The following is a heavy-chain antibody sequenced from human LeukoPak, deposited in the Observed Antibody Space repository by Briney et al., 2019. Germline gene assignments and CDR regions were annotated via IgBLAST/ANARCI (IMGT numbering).Heavy chain of an antibody. CDR3: ARVLLSNYDFWSGYSNWFDP. D-gene: IGHD3-3*01. Sequence: SETLSLTCTVSGGSVTSSSYYGGWVRQPPGKGLEWIGNIYYSGSTNYNPSLKSRVTISVDTSKNQFSLKLSSVTAADTAVYYCARVLLSNYDFWSGYSNWFDPWGQGTLVTVSS. V-gene: IGHV4-39*07. CDR1: GGSVTSSSYY. CDR2: IYYSGST. J-gene: IGHJ5*02.